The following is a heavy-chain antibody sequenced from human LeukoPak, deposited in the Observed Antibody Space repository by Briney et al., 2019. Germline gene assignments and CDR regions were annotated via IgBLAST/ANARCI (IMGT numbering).Heavy chain of an antibody. Sequence: PSETLSLTCAVYGGSFSGCYWSWIRQPPGKGLEWIGEINHSGSTNYNPSLKSRVTISVDTSKNQFSLKLSSVTAADTAVYYCARGGVIVGATIHTDFDYWGQGTLVTVSS. J-gene: IGHJ4*02. CDR1: GGSFSGCY. CDR3: ARGGVIVGATIHTDFDY. D-gene: IGHD1-26*01. V-gene: IGHV4-34*01. CDR2: INHSGST.